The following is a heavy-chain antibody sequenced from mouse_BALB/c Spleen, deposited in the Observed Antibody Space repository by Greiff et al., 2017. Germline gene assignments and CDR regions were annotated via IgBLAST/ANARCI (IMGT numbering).Heavy chain of an antibody. D-gene: IGHD3-1*01. CDR1: GFTFSSYG. V-gene: IGHV5-6-3*01. J-gene: IGHJ2*01. CDR3: SRDRGY. Sequence: EVKLVESGGGLVKPGGSLKLSCAASGFTFSSYGMSWVRQTPDKRLELVATINSNGGSTYYPDSVKGRFTISRDNAKNTLYLQMSVLKSEDTAMYNCSRDRGYWGQGTTLTVSS. CDR2: INSNGGST.